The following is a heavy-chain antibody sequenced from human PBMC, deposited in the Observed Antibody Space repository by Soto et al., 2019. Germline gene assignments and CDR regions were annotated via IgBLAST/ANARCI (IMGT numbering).Heavy chain of an antibody. CDR2: TYYRSKWYN. D-gene: IGHD6-13*01. CDR1: GDSVSSNSAA. Sequence: LSQTLSLTCAISGDSVSSNSAAWNWIRQSPSRGLEWLGRTYYRSKWYNDYAVSVKSRITINPDTSKNQFSLQLNSVTPEDTAVYYCARTQSIAAAGSYGMDVWGQGTTVTVSS. V-gene: IGHV6-1*01. CDR3: ARTQSIAAAGSYGMDV. J-gene: IGHJ6*02.